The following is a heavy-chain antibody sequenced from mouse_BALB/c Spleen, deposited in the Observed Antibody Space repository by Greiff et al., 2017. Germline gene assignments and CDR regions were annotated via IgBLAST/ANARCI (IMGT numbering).Heavy chain of an antibody. J-gene: IGHJ3*01. Sequence: VQLQQSGAELVKPGASVKLSCTASGFNFKDTYMHWVKQRPEQGLEWIGRIDPANGNTKYDPKFQGKATITADTSSNTAYLQLSSLTSEDTAVYYCARRSMIKGWCAYWGRGTLVTVSA. D-gene: IGHD2-4*01. CDR1: GFNFKDTY. CDR2: IDPANGNT. V-gene: IGHV14-3*02. CDR3: ARRSMIKGWCAY.